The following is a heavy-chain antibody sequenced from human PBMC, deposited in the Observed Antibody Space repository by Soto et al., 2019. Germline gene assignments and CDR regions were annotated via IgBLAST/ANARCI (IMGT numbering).Heavy chain of an antibody. V-gene: IGHV3-23*01. J-gene: IGHJ6*02. CDR3: VTHSGSYPYYYYGMDV. Sequence: EVQLLESGGGLVQRGGSLRLSCAASGFTFSSFDMTWVRQAPGKGLEWVSGISGSGGSTYYAGSVKGRFTISRDNSKNTLHLQMNSLRAEDTAVYYCVTHSGSYPYYYYGMDVWGQVTTVTVSS. CDR1: GFTFSSFD. D-gene: IGHD3-10*01. CDR2: ISGSGGST.